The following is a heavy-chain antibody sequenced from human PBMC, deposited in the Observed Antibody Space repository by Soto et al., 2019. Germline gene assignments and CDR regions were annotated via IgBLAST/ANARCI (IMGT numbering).Heavy chain of an antibody. Sequence: SGGSLRLSCAASGFTFSSYAMSWVRQAPGKGLEWVSAISGSGGSTYYADSVKGRFTISRDNSKNTLYLQMNSLRAEDTAVYYCANDLQSAMTTSSDDFWSGYYKVYNWFDPWGQGTLVTVSS. J-gene: IGHJ5*02. CDR3: ANDLQSAMTTSSDDFWSGYYKVYNWFDP. V-gene: IGHV3-23*01. CDR1: GFTFSSYA. CDR2: ISGSGGST. D-gene: IGHD3-3*01.